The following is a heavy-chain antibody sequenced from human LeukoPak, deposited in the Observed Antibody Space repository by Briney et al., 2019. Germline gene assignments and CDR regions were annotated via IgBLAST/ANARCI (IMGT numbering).Heavy chain of an antibody. J-gene: IGHJ3*02. CDR1: GFAFNSYG. Sequence: GGSLRLSCAVSGFAFNSYGMHWVRQAAGKGLEWEAAISYVGSTKYYVDSVKGRLTISRDNSKTTVYLQMNSLRAEDTAVYYCAKDLPNYYDSSGYYGDAFDIWGQGTLVTVSS. D-gene: IGHD3-22*01. CDR2: ISYVGSTK. V-gene: IGHV3-30*18. CDR3: AKDLPNYYDSSGYYGDAFDI.